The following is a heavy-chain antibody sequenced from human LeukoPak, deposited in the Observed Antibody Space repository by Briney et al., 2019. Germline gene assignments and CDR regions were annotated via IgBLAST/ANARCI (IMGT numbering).Heavy chain of an antibody. CDR2: IYYSGST. Sequence: SETLSLTCTVSGGSISSYYWSWIRQPPGKGLEWIGYIYYSGSTNYNPSLKSRVTISVDTSKNQFSLKLGSVTAADTAVYYCARTVYSSSWYGWFDPWGQGTLVTVSS. CDR3: ARTVYSSSWYGWFDP. CDR1: GGSISSYY. D-gene: IGHD6-13*01. V-gene: IGHV4-59*08. J-gene: IGHJ5*02.